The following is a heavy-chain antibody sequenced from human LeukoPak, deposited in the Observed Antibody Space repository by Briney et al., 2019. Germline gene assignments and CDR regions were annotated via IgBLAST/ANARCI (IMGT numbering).Heavy chain of an antibody. V-gene: IGHV3-11*04. D-gene: IGHD3-3*01. Sequence: PGGSLRLSCAASGFTFSDYYMSWIRQAPGKGLEWVSYISSSGSTIYCADSVKGRFTISRDNAKNSLYLQMNSLRAEDTAVYYCARDGYYDFWSGYYCHYYYYMDVWGKGTTVTVSS. CDR3: ARDGYYDFWSGYYCHYYYYMDV. J-gene: IGHJ6*03. CDR2: ISSSGSTI. CDR1: GFTFSDYY.